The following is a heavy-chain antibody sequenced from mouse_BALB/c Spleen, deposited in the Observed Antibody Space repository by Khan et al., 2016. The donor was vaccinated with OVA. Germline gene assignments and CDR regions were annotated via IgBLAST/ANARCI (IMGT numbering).Heavy chain of an antibody. D-gene: IGHD1-1*01. Sequence: EVQVVESGGDLVKPGGSLKLSCAASGFTFSTYGMSWVRQTPDKRLEWVATISTGGHYTYYPDSVKGRFTISRDNATNTLYLQMTSLRSEDTAMFYCARLAYYYDSGGFAYWGQGTLVTVSA. CDR1: GFTFSTYG. CDR2: ISTGGHYT. CDR3: ARLAYYYDSGGFAY. V-gene: IGHV5-6*01. J-gene: IGHJ3*01.